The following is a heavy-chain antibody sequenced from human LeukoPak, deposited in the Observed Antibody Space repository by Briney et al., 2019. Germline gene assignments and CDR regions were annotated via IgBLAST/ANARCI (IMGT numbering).Heavy chain of an antibody. CDR1: GFTFGDYV. CDR3: TRRYNYDSSGYYYVRDAFDI. D-gene: IGHD3-22*01. CDR2: IRSKAYGGTT. Sequence: GGSLRLSCTAYGFTFGDYVMSWVRQAPGKGLEWVGFIRSKAYGGTTKNAASVKGRFTISRDDSRSIAYLQMNSLKTEDTAVYYCTRRYNYDSSGYYYVRDAFDIWGQGTMVTVSS. J-gene: IGHJ3*02. V-gene: IGHV3-49*04.